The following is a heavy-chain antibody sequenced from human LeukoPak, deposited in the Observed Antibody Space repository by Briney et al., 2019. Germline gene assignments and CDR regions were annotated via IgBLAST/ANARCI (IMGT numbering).Heavy chain of an antibody. J-gene: IGHJ4*02. CDR1: GFTFSTYW. CDR3: ARDLDWIVFDY. V-gene: IGHV3-74*03. Sequence: GGSLRLSCAASGFTFSTYWMHWVRQAPGKGLVWVARIRPEGTTTAYADSVKGRFTISRDNAKNTLFLQMNSLSAEDTAVYYCARDLDWIVFDYWGQGTLVTASS. D-gene: IGHD3-9*01. CDR2: IRPEGTTT.